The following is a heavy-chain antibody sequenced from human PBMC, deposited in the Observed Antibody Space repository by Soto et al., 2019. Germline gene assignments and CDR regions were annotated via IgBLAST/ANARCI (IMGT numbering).Heavy chain of an antibody. D-gene: IGHD1-1*01. Sequence: VPLEQSGAEVKKPGSSVKVSCTSSGDILSGYTFSWVRQAPGQGLEWMGRIIPIIGAPFVTQKFQDRVAFTADRSTNTVYMELRSLTSEDTAVYYCARVSGTTEWTCGMDVWGKGTTVTVSS. CDR1: GDILSGYT. CDR2: IIPIIGAP. V-gene: IGHV1-69*08. J-gene: IGHJ6*04. CDR3: ARVSGTTEWTCGMDV.